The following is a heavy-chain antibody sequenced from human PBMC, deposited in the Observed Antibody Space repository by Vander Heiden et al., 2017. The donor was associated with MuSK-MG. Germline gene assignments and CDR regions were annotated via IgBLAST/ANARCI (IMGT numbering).Heavy chain of an antibody. Sequence: QVQLQESGPGLVKPSQTLSLTCTVSGGSISSGGYYWSWIRQHPGKGLEWIGYIYYSGTTQYNPSLKSRVTISVDTSKNQFSLKLSSVTAADTALYYCARRGAYASVDYWGQGTLVTVSS. V-gene: IGHV4-31*03. CDR2: IYYSGTT. D-gene: IGHD2-2*01. J-gene: IGHJ4*02. CDR3: ARRGAYASVDY. CDR1: GGSISSGGYY.